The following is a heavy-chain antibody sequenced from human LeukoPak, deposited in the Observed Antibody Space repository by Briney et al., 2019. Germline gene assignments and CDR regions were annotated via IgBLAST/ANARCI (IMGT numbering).Heavy chain of an antibody. CDR1: GFTFSSYA. CDR2: ISSNGGST. CDR3: ARLRSYDYDY. J-gene: IGHJ4*02. Sequence: PGGSLGLSCAASGFTFSSYAMHWVRQAPGKGLEYVSAISSNGGSTYYANSVKGRFTISRDNSKNTLYLQMGSLRAEDMAVYYCARLRSYDYDYWGQGTLVTVSS. V-gene: IGHV3-64*01. D-gene: IGHD5-18*01.